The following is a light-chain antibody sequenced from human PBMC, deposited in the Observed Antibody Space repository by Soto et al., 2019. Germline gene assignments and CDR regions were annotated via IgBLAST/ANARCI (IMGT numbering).Light chain of an antibody. CDR1: SSNIGSHT. J-gene: IGLJ1*01. Sequence: QSVLTQPPSASGTPGQRITISCSGSSSNIGSHTVNWHQQVPGTAPKLLIYSNNERPSGVPDRFSGSKSGTSASLAISGLQSGDEADYYCAAWDDSLSGYVFGTGTKLTVL. CDR3: AAWDDSLSGYV. V-gene: IGLV1-44*01. CDR2: SNN.